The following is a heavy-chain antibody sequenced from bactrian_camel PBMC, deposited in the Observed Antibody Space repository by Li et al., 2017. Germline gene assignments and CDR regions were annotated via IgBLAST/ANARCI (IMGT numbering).Heavy chain of an antibody. V-gene: IGHV3S1*01. CDR1: GDRPQTYC. J-gene: IGHJ4*01. CDR2: VFRGESPI. D-gene: IGHD7*01. Sequence: VQLVESGGGSVQAGGSLSLSCKRSGDRPQTYCMAWFRQPQGKQREGVAVVFRGESPIYYADSAKGRFIVSQDNGKNTLSLQMTALKPEDTAWYYCAFAVVAGGLWYDSYEYHYWGQGTQVTVS. CDR3: AFAVVAGGLWYDSYEYHY.